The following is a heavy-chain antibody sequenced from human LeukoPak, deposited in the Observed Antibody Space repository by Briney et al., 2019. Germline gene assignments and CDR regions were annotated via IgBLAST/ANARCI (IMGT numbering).Heavy chain of an antibody. J-gene: IGHJ4*02. CDR3: ARVGSSGSYFDY. CDR1: GYTFTGYY. Sequence: GASVKVSCKASGYTFTGYYMHWVRQAPGQGLEWMGGIIPIFGTANYAQKFQGRVTITADESTSTAYMELSSLRSEDTAVYYCARVGSSGSYFDYWGQGTLVTVSS. D-gene: IGHD1-26*01. V-gene: IGHV1-69*13. CDR2: IIPIFGTA.